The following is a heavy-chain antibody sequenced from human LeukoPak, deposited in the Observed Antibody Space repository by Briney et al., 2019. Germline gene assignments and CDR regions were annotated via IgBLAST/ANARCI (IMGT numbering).Heavy chain of an antibody. J-gene: IGHJ6*04. CDR2: IYYSGST. Sequence: SETLSLTCTVSGGSISSYYWSWIRPPPGKGLEWIGSIYYSGSTYYNPSLKSRVTISVDTSKNQFSLKLSSVTAADTAVYYCARGGPGPNMDVWGKGTTVTVSS. V-gene: IGHV4-59*12. CDR1: GGSISSYY. CDR3: ARGGPGPNMDV.